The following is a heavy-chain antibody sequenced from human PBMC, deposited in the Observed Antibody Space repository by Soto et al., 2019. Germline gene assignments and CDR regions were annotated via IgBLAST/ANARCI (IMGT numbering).Heavy chain of an antibody. CDR2: VLQTGSST. Sequence: GGSLRLSCSSSGFTFSTYTMSWVRQPPGKGLEWVSAVLQTGSSTFYADSVKGRFTISRDNSKNTLYLQMNNLRAEDTAVYYCAKDFTPDGYWDFDYWGQGTLVTVSS. J-gene: IGHJ4*02. CDR3: AKDFTPDGYWDFDY. D-gene: IGHD4-17*01. CDR1: GFTFSTYT. V-gene: IGHV3-23*01.